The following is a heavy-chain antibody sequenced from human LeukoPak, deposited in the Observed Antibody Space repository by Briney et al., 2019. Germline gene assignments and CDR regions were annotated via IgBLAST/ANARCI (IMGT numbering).Heavy chain of an antibody. CDR3: ARALYSYGYPYYFDY. V-gene: IGHV3-53*01. J-gene: IGHJ4*02. D-gene: IGHD5-18*01. CDR2: FYSGGST. CDR1: GFTVSSNY. Sequence: PGGSLRLSCAASGFTVSSNYMSWVRQAPGKGLEWVSVFYSGGSTYYADSVKGRFTISRDNSKNTLYLQMNSLRAEDTAVYYCARALYSYGYPYYFDYWGQGTLVTVSS.